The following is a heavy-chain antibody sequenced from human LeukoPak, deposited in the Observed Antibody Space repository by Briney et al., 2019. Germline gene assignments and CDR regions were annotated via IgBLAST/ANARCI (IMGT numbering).Heavy chain of an antibody. CDR1: GYTFTGYF. J-gene: IGHJ4*02. CDR3: ARAGEVYNSGSYLEY. Sequence: ASVKVSCKASGYTFTGYFMHWVRQAPGQGLECMGWINSNSGDTNYAQKFQGRVTITADESTSTAYMELSSLRSEDTAVYYCARAGEVYNSGSYLEYWGQGTLVTVSS. CDR2: INSNSGDT. D-gene: IGHD6-19*01. V-gene: IGHV1-2*02.